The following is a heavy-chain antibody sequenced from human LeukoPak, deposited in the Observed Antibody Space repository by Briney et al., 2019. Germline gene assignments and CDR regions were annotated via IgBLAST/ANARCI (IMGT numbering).Heavy chain of an antibody. CDR2: IYTSGST. D-gene: IGHD2-15*01. V-gene: IGHV4-4*07. Sequence: SETLSLTCTVSGGSISSYYWSWIRQPAGKGLEWMGRIYTSGSTNYNPSLKSRVTMSVDTSKNQFSLKLSSVTAADTAVYYCARADCSGGSCYPDAFDIWGQGTMVTVSS. J-gene: IGHJ3*02. CDR3: ARADCSGGSCYPDAFDI. CDR1: GGSISSYY.